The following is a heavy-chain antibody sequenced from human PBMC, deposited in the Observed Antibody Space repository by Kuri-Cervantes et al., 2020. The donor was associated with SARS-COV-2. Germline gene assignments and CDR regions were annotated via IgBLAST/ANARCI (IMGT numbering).Heavy chain of an antibody. Sequence: ESLKISCAVYGGSFSGYYWSWIRQPPGKGLEWIGEINHSGSTNYNPSLKSRVTISVDTSKNQFSLKLSSVTAADTAVYYCARDLLLPHTIFGVVHTEVYYYYYMDVWGKGTTVTVSS. V-gene: IGHV4-34*01. CDR1: GGSFSGYY. J-gene: IGHJ6*03. CDR2: INHSGST. D-gene: IGHD3-3*01. CDR3: ARDLLLPHTIFGVVHTEVYYYYYMDV.